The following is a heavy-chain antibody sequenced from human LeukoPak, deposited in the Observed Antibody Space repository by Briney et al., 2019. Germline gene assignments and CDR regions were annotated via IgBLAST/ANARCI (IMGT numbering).Heavy chain of an antibody. Sequence: GGSLRLSCAASGFTFSTHGMHWVRQAPGKGLEWVALISNDGRNKYYADSGKGRFTISRENSKNTVFLQMNSLRAEDTAVYYCGKVITDDGYNAIAYWGQGTLVTVSS. V-gene: IGHV3-30*18. CDR1: GFTFSTHG. CDR3: GKVITDDGYNAIAY. CDR2: ISNDGRNK. D-gene: IGHD5-24*01. J-gene: IGHJ4*02.